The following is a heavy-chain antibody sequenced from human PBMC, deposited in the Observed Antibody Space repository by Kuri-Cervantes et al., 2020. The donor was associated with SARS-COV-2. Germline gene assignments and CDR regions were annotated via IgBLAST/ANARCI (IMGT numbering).Heavy chain of an antibody. Sequence: GSLRLSCTVSGGSISSYYWSWIRQPPGKGLEWIGYIYYSGSTNYNTSLKSRVTISVDTSKNQFSLKLSSVTAADTAVYYCARSSWDYTYDAFDIWGQGTMVTVSS. CDR1: GGSISSYY. D-gene: IGHD2-2*01. CDR3: ARSSWDYTYDAFDI. J-gene: IGHJ3*02. CDR2: IYYSGST. V-gene: IGHV4-59*08.